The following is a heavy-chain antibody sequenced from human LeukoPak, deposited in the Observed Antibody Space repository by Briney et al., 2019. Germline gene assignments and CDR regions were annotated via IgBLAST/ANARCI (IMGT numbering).Heavy chain of an antibody. CDR2: MYYSGST. D-gene: IGHD3-22*01. Sequence: SETLSLTCTVSGGSISSYYWSWIRQPPGKGLEWIGYMYYSGSTNYNPSLKSRVTISVDTSKNQFSLKLSSVTAADTAVYYCARDHRYYYDSSGSDYYYGMDVWGQGTTATVSS. V-gene: IGHV4-59*01. CDR1: GGSISSYY. CDR3: ARDHRYYYDSSGSDYYYGMDV. J-gene: IGHJ6*02.